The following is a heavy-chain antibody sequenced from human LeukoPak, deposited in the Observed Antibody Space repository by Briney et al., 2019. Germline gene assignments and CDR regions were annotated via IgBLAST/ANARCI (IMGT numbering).Heavy chain of an antibody. J-gene: IGHJ4*02. D-gene: IGHD2-2*01. CDR3: AREVVIVVEPAANTIDY. CDR2: ISKSGTYI. Sequence: GGSLRLSCAASGFTFRDYTMNWVRQAPGKGLEWVSAISKSGTYIKYADSVKGRFTVSRDNAKNSLFLQTNSLRVEDTAVYYCAREVVIVVEPAANTIDYWGQGTRVTVSS. V-gene: IGHV3-21*01. CDR1: GFTFRDYT.